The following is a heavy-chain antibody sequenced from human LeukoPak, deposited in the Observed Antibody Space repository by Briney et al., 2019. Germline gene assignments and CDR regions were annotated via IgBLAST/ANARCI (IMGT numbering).Heavy chain of an antibody. V-gene: IGHV4-34*01. J-gene: IGHJ4*02. CDR2: INHSGST. CDR3: ARAWNGVLMVYAYYFDY. CDR1: GGSFSGYY. Sequence: SETLSLTCAVYGGSFSGYYWSWIRQPPGKGLEWIGEINHSGSTNYNPSLKSRVPISVDTSKNQFSLKLSSVTAADPAVYYCARAWNGVLMVYAYYFDYWGQGTLVTVSS. D-gene: IGHD2-8*01.